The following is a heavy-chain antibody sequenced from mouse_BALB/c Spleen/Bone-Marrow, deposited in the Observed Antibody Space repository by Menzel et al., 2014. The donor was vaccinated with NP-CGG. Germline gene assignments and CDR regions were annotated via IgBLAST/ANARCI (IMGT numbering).Heavy chain of an antibody. J-gene: IGHJ1*01. CDR3: ARSTTVVVRYWYFDV. CDR1: GYTFTSYW. D-gene: IGHD1-1*01. V-gene: IGHV1S81*02. Sequence: VKLMESGAELVKPGALVKLSCKASGYTFTSYWMHWVKQRPGQGLEWIGEIDPSNGRTNYNEKFKNKATLTVDKSSSTAYVQLSSLTSEDSAVYYCARSTTVVVRYWYFDVWGAGTTVTVSS. CDR2: IDPSNGRT.